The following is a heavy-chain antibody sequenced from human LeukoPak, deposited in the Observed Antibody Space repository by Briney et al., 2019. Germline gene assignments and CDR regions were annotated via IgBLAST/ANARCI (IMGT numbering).Heavy chain of an antibody. J-gene: IGHJ4*02. CDR3: ARAGDFWSGYYPH. D-gene: IGHD3-3*01. Sequence: SETLSLTCAVYGGSFSGYYWSWIRQPPGKGLEWIGEINHSGSTNYNPPLKSRVTISVDTSKNQFSLKLSSVTAADTAVYYCARAGDFWSGYYPHWGQGTLVTVSS. CDR2: INHSGST. CDR1: GGSFSGYY. V-gene: IGHV4-34*01.